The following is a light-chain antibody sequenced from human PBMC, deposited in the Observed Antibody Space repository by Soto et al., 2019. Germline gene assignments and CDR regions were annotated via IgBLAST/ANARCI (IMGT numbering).Light chain of an antibody. Sequence: DIQMTQSPSTLSGSVGDRVTITCRASQTISSWLAWYQQKPGKAPKLLIYKASTLKSGVQSRFSGSGSGTEFTLTIRSLQPEDFGTYYCKQSFSTPRTFGQGTKVDIK. CDR3: KQSFSTPRT. V-gene: IGKV1-5*03. CDR2: KAS. J-gene: IGKJ1*01. CDR1: QTISSW.